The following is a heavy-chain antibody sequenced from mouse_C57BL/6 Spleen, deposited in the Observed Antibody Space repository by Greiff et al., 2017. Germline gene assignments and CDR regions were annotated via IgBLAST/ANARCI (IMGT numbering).Heavy chain of an antibody. CDR3: TRGLSNYVGYAMDY. V-gene: IGHV1-9*01. D-gene: IGHD2-5*01. CDR1: GYTFTGYW. CDR2: ILPGSGST. Sequence: QVQLKQSGAELMKPVASVKLSCKATGYTFTGYWIEWVKQRPGHGLEWIGEILPGSGSTNYNEKFKGKATFTADTSSNTAYMQLSSLTTEDSAIYYCTRGLSNYVGYAMDYWGQGTSVTVSS. J-gene: IGHJ4*01.